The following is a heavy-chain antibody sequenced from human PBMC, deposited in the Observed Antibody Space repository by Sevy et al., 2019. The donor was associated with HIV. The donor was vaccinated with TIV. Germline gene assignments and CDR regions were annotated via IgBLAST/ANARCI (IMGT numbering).Heavy chain of an antibody. CDR3: ARGRGKVDSSGYYYRVFDY. CDR2: ISAYNGNT. Sequence: ASVKVSCKASGYTFTSYGISWVRQAPGQGLEWMGWISAYNGNTNYAQKLQGRVTMTTDTSTSTAYTELRSLRSDDTAVYYCARGRGKVDSSGYYYRVFDYWGQGTLVTVSS. J-gene: IGHJ4*02. D-gene: IGHD3-22*01. V-gene: IGHV1-18*01. CDR1: GYTFTSYG.